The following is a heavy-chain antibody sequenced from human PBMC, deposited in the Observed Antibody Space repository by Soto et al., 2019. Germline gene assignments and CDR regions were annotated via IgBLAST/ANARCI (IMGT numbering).Heavy chain of an antibody. D-gene: IGHD2-2*01. V-gene: IGHV3-74*01. CDR3: KTDVVVVPSTNGLRDY. CDR1: GFTFSTYW. J-gene: IGHJ4*02. CDR2: INSDGSRK. Sequence: PGGSLRLSCAASGFTFSTYWMHWVRQLPGKGLVWVSRINSDGSRKTYADSVRGRFTVSRDNAKNTLYLQMNSLRDEDTAVYYCKTDVVVVPSTNGLRDYWGQGTLVTVSS.